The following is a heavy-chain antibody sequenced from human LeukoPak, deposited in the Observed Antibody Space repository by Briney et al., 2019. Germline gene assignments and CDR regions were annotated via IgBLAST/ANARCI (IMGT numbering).Heavy chain of an antibody. CDR1: GYIFTNYW. CDR3: ARSPADGYRDGVDDF. V-gene: IGHV5-51*01. Sequence: GESLMRYSKGSGYIFTNYWIRWVRQMPGKGLEWMGLIYGGNSDTRYSPSFQGQVTISVDKSITTAYLQWNSLQASDTAMYYCARSPADGYRDGVDDFWGHPRKLSDSS. J-gene: IGHJ3*01. CDR2: IYGGNSDT. D-gene: IGHD6-13*01.